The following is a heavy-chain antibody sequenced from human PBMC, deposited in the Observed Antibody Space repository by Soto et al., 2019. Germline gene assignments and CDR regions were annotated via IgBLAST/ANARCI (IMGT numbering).Heavy chain of an antibody. Sequence: EVQLVESGGGLVKPGEPLRLACAAPEFTFSNAWMSWVRQAPGKGLEWVGRIKSKTDGGTADYAAPVKGRFTIPRDDSKNTLYLQMNSLKTEDTAVYYCTTDLPRIYGSGSQYYFAYWGQGTLVTVSS. V-gene: IGHV3-15*01. J-gene: IGHJ4*02. CDR2: IKSKTDGGTA. CDR3: TTDLPRIYGSGSQYYFAY. D-gene: IGHD3-10*01. CDR1: EFTFSNAW.